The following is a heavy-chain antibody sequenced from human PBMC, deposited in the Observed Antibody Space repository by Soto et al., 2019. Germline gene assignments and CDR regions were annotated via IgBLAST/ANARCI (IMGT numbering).Heavy chain of an antibody. V-gene: IGHV4-30-2*01. J-gene: IGHJ6*02. CDR2: IYYSGTT. Sequence: PSETLSPTCTVSNGSVSSGTYSWIWFRQPPGKGLEWIGYIYYSGTTYYTPSLKSRLTMSMDRANDHFSLNLTSVTAADTAVYFCARGHYYYGMDVWGQGITVTVSS. CDR3: ARGHYYYGMDV. CDR1: NGSVSSGTYS.